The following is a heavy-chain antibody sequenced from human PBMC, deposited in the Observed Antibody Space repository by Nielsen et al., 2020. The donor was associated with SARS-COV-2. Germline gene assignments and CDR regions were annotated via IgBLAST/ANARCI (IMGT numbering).Heavy chain of an antibody. CDR3: ARLTSSGWEFDY. Sequence: GESLKISCAASGFTFSSYGMHWVRQAPGKGLEWVAVIWYDGSNKYYADSVKGRFTISRDNSKNTLYLQMNSLRAEDTAVYYCARLTSSGWEFDYRGQGTLVTVSS. CDR2: IWYDGSNK. J-gene: IGHJ4*02. CDR1: GFTFSSYG. V-gene: IGHV3-33*01. D-gene: IGHD6-19*01.